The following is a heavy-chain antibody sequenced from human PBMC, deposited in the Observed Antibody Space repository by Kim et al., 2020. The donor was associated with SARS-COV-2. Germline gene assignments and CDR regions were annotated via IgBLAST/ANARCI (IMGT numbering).Heavy chain of an antibody. Sequence: SETLSLTCTVSGGSISSGGYYWSWIRQHPGKGLEWIGYIYYSGSTYYNPSLKSRVTISVDTSKNQFSLKLSSVTAADTAVYYCARDNGYGEFGETYYYYGMDVWGQGTTVTVSS. J-gene: IGHJ6*02. CDR3: ARDNGYGEFGETYYYYGMDV. V-gene: IGHV4-31*03. CDR1: GGSISSGGYY. CDR2: IYYSGST. D-gene: IGHD4-17*01.